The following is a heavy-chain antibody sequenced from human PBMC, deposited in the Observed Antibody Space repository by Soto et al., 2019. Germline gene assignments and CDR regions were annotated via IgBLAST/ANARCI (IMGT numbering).Heavy chain of an antibody. V-gene: IGHV4-39*01. CDR1: VVSLSSSSYY. CDR3: ARHGSY. Sequence: SETVSLTSTVSVVSLSSSSYYWGWIRQTPGKGLEWIGTIYFSGSTYYNPSLKSRVTISVDRSKNQFSLNLTSVTAADTALYYCARHGSYWGPGTLVTVSS. CDR2: IYFSGST. J-gene: IGHJ4*02.